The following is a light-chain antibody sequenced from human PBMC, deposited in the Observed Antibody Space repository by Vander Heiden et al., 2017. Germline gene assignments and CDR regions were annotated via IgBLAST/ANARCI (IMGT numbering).Light chain of an antibody. CDR2: DAS. CDR3: QQNKSYLLIT. J-gene: IGKJ3*01. Sequence: ASQLTQAPSSLSASVGDRVTITCRASQGISSALAWYQQKPGKAPKLLIYDASSWESGVPSRFSGSGYGKDFALTISSRQPEDFAPYYCQQNKSYLLITFGHGTKVDIK. CDR1: QGISSA. V-gene: IGKV1-13*02.